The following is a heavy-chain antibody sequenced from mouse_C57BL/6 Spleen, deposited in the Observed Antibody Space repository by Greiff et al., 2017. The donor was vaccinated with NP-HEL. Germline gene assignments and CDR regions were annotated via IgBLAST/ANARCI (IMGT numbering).Heavy chain of an antibody. CDR2: IDPSDSYT. CDR3: ARSLSNYLPFDY. Sequence: QVQLQQPGAELVMPGASVKLSCKASGYTFTSYWMHWVKQRPGQGLEWIGEIDPSDSYTNYNQKFKGKSTLTVDKSSSTAYMQLSSLTSEDSAVYYCARSLSNYLPFDYWGQGTTLTVSS. D-gene: IGHD2-5*01. J-gene: IGHJ2*01. V-gene: IGHV1-69*01. CDR1: GYTFTSYW.